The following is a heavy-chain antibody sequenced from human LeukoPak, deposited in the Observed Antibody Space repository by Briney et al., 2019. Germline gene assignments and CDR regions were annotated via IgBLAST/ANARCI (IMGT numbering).Heavy chain of an antibody. D-gene: IGHD1-26*01. CDR1: GFTFSSYW. J-gene: IGHJ4*02. CDR3: ARDQFGGSYSVDY. CDR2: IKQDGSEK. V-gene: IGHV3-7*01. Sequence: PGGSLRLSCAASGFTFSSYWMSWVRQAPGKGLEWVAIIKQDGSEKYYVDSVKGRFTISRDNAKNSLYLQMNSLRAEDTAVYYCARDQFGGSYSVDYWGQGTLVTVSS.